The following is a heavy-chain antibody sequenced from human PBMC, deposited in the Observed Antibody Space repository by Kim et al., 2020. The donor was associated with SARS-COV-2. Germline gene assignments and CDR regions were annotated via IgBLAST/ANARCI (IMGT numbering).Heavy chain of an antibody. V-gene: IGHV4-4*07. CDR2: IYTSGRT. D-gene: IGHD3-16*02. CDR3: ASALGH. J-gene: IGHJ4*02. CDR1: GDSLSSDY. Sequence: SETLSLTCTVSGDSLSSDYWSWNRQPAGKGLEWIGRIYTSGRTNYNPSLQSRVTMSVDMSKNQFSLKLSPVTAADTAVYYCASALGHWGQGILVTVSS.